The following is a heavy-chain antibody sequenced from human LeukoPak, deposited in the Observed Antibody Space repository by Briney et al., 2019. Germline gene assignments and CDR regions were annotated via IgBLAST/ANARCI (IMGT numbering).Heavy chain of an antibody. CDR1: GGSFSGYY. D-gene: IGHD2-2*01. J-gene: IGHJ6*03. CDR2: IYHSGST. V-gene: IGHV4-38-2*01. CDR3: ARVGGYCSSTSCSPSDYYYYYYMDV. Sequence: SETLSLTCAVYGGSFSGYYWGWIRQPPGKGLEWIGSIYHSGSTYYNPSLKSRFTISVDTSKNQFSLKLSSVTAADTAVYYCARVGGYCSSTSCSPSDYYYYYYMDVWGKGTTVTVSS.